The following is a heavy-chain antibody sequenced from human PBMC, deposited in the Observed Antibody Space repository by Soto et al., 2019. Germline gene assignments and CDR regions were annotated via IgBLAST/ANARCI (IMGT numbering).Heavy chain of an antibody. Sequence: PGESLKISCRVSGYNFTRYWIAWVRQMPGKGLEWMGIIYPGDSDTRYSPSFQGQVTISVDKSITTAYLQWSSLKASDTALYYCARQVGECSSSSCYVLEYYYYHYGMDFWGPGTTVNVAS. CDR1: GYNFTRYW. J-gene: IGHJ6*02. V-gene: IGHV5-51*01. CDR3: ARQVGECSSSSCYVLEYYYYHYGMDF. CDR2: IYPGDSDT. D-gene: IGHD2-2*01.